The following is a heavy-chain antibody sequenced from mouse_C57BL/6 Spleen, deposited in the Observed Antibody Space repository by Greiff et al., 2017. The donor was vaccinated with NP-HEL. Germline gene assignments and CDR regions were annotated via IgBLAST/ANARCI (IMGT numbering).Heavy chain of an antibody. CDR3: AVGDGYYGRYFDV. CDR2: IYPGSGNT. D-gene: IGHD2-3*01. Sequence: VKLVESGAELVRPGASVKLSCKASGYTFTDYYINWVKQRPGQGLEWIARIYPGSGNTYYNEKFKGKATLTAEKSSSTAYMQLSSLTSEDSAVYFCAVGDGYYGRYFDVWGTGTTVTVSS. J-gene: IGHJ1*03. V-gene: IGHV1-76*01. CDR1: GYTFTDYY.